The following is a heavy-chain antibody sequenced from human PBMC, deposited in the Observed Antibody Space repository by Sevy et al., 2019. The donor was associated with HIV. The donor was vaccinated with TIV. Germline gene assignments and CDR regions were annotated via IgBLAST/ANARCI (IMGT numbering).Heavy chain of an antibody. CDR3: ARVWNSDYYDSSGPNWFDS. CDR1: GYTFTGYS. CDR2: LNPNRGGT. Sequence: ASVKVSCKASGYTFTGYSMHWVRQAPGQGLEWMGWLNPNRGGTNYAQKFQGRVTMTRDTSISTAYMELSRLRSDDTAVYYCARVWNSDYYDSSGPNWFDSWGQGTLVTVSS. D-gene: IGHD3-22*01. V-gene: IGHV1-2*02. J-gene: IGHJ5*01.